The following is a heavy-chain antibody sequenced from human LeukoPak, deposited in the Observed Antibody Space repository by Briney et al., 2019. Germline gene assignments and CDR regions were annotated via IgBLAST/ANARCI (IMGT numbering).Heavy chain of an antibody. V-gene: IGHV3-23*01. J-gene: IGHJ4*02. CDR3: AKGESSKGGIY. Sequence: GSLRLSCAGSGFTFSNYAMTWVRQAPGKGLEWVSSVSGSGRNTFYPDSVEGRFTISRDNSKNTVYLQMNSLRAEDTAVYYCAKGESSKGGIYWGQGTLVTVSS. CDR2: VSGSGRNT. CDR1: GFTFSNYA. D-gene: IGHD2-2*01.